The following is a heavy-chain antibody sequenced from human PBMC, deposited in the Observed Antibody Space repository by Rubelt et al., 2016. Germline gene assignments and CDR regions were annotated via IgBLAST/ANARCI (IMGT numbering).Heavy chain of an antibody. CDR3: ATRGS. D-gene: IGHD5-12*01. Sequence: EVQVVESGGGLIQPGGSLRLSCAVSGFTVDSDIMTWVRQAPGKGLEWVSIIHRGGSTFHADSVKGRFTISRDTTKNTRDLQMNSRRVGDTAGYYCATRGSWGQGTLVTVSS. J-gene: IGHJ5*02. V-gene: IGHV3-53*01. CDR1: GFTVDSDI. CDR2: IHRGGST.